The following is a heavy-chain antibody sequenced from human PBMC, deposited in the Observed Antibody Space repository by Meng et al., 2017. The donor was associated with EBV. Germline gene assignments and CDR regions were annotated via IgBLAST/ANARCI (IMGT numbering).Heavy chain of an antibody. J-gene: IGHJ4*02. Sequence: GQFEEAGAEVKKPGASVKVSCRTSGGTFRSDAVSWVRQAPGQGLEWMGGLIPMSGAPHYAQKFQDRVTIIADESTSTHSMELNNLRFEDTAMYYCASESGRGFTPDYWGQGTLVTVSS. CDR2: LIPMSGAP. D-gene: IGHD3-10*01. V-gene: IGHV1-69*01. CDR3: ASESGRGFTPDY. CDR1: GGTFRSDA.